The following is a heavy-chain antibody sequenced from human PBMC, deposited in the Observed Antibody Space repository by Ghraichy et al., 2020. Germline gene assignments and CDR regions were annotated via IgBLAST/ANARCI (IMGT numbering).Heavy chain of an antibody. CDR1: GFTFSSYA. CDR3: AKRDKPCSGSSCYKGPVDC. D-gene: IGHD2-15*01. Sequence: GGSLRLSCAASGFTFSSYAMNWVRQAPGKGPEWVSGISGTGGTTSYADSVKGRFTASRDNSENTLFLQMNSLRAEDTAVYYCAKRDKPCSGSSCYKGPVDCWGQGTLVTVSS. J-gene: IGHJ4*02. V-gene: IGHV3-23*01. CDR2: ISGTGGTT.